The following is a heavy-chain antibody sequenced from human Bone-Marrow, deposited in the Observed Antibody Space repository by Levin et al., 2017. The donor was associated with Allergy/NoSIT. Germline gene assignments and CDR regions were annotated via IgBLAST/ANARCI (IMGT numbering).Heavy chain of an antibody. V-gene: IGHV3-23*01. CDR2: ISRSDDTT. CDR3: AKQGGANWMYWYFDL. D-gene: IGHD1-1*01. CDR1: GFTFSTSA. Sequence: LSLTCVASGFTFSTSAMAWVRQAPGKGLKWVSAISRSDDTTYYADSVKGRFTISRDNSKDTLYLQMNSLTADDTAVYYCAKQGGANWMYWYFDLWGRGTLVTVSS. J-gene: IGHJ2*01.